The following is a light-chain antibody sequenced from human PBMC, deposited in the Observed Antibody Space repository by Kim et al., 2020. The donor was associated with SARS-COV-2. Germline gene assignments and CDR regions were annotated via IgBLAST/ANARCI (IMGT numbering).Light chain of an antibody. CDR3: QHYNGWPIT. CDR1: QNIASN. V-gene: IGKV3-15*01. Sequence: EIVVTQSPATLSVSLGESATLSCRASQNIASNLAWYQQKPGQAPRLVIHGASMRATGIPARFSGGGSGTAFTLTISSLQSQDLAVYYCQHYNGWPITFGQGTRLVIK. J-gene: IGKJ5*01. CDR2: GAS.